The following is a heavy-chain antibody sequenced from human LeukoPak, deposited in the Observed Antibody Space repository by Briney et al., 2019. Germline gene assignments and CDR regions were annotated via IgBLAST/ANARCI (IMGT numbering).Heavy chain of an antibody. Sequence: SETLSLTCAVYGGSFSGYYWSWLRQPPGKGLEWIGEINHSGSTNYNPSLKSRVTISVDTSKNQFSLKLSSVTAADTAVYYCARGRNYVWGSYRTHDAFDIWGQGTMVTVSS. CDR2: INHSGST. V-gene: IGHV4-34*01. CDR3: ARGRNYVWGSYRTHDAFDI. D-gene: IGHD3-16*02. CDR1: GGSFSGYY. J-gene: IGHJ3*02.